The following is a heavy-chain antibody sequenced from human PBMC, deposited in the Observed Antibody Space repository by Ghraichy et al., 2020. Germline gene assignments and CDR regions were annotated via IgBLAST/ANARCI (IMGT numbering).Heavy chain of an antibody. CDR1: GFTFSRYA. CDR2: ISENGGST. J-gene: IGHJ4*02. Sequence: GGSLRLSCADSGFTFSRYAMTWVRQAPGKGLEWVSFISENGGSTYYADSVKGRFTVSRDNSKNTLYLQMNSLRAEDAAVYYCARLAASATTEWGQGTLVTVSS. D-gene: IGHD6-13*01. V-gene: IGHV3-23*01. CDR3: ARLAASATTE.